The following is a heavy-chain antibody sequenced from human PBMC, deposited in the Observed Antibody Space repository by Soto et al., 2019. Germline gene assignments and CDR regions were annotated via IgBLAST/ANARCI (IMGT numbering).Heavy chain of an antibody. CDR3: AKAAQTRFNWNDLGNWFDP. CDR2: INAGNGKT. V-gene: IGHV1-3*01. J-gene: IGHJ5*02. Sequence: ASVNVSCKSSGYTFTTYAMHWVRQAPGQRLEWMGWINAGNGKTKYSQKFQGRVAITADESTNTAYMELSSLRSDDTAVYYCAKAAQTRFNWNDLGNWFDPWGQGTLVTVSS. D-gene: IGHD1-1*01. CDR1: GYTFTTYA.